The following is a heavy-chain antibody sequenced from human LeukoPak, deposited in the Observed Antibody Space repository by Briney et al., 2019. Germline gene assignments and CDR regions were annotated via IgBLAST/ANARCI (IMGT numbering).Heavy chain of an antibody. J-gene: IGHJ4*02. CDR2: INHSGST. CDR3: ARDVYCSRSTCYYYFDY. D-gene: IGHD2-2*01. V-gene: IGHV4-34*01. Sequence: SDTVSLLHGVYCDSYYGYYWIGTPDPPGRALEGGGEINHSGSTIYNPSLKSRVPISVDKSQIQFSRKLSSVTVAATAVYYCARDVYCSRSTCYYYFDYWGQGTLVTVSS. CDR1: CDSYYGYY.